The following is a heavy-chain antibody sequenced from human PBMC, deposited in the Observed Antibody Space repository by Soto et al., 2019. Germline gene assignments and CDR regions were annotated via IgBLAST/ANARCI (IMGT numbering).Heavy chain of an antibody. D-gene: IGHD3-16*01. CDR1: GYTFTGYY. V-gene: IGHV1-2*04. J-gene: IGHJ6*03. CDR2: INPNSGGT. Sequence: QVQLVQSGAEVKKPGASVKVSCKASGYTFTGYYMHWVRQAPGQGLEWMGWINPNSGGTNYAQKFQGWVTMTRDTSISTAYMELSRLRSDDTAVYYCARGRVLYDYIWGSDMDVWGKGTTVTVSS. CDR3: ARGRVLYDYIWGSDMDV.